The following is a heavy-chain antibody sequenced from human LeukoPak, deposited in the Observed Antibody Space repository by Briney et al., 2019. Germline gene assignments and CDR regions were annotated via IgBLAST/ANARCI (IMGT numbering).Heavy chain of an antibody. J-gene: IGHJ4*02. CDR3: ARASTILEWLSSFDY. V-gene: IGHV4-34*01. D-gene: IGHD3-3*01. CDR1: GGSFSGYY. CDR2: INHSGST. Sequence: SETLSLTCAVYGGSFSGYYWSWIRQPPGKGLEWIGEINHSGSTNYNPSLKSRVTISVDTSKNRFSLKLSSVTAADTAVYYCARASTILEWLSSFDYWGQGTLVTVSS.